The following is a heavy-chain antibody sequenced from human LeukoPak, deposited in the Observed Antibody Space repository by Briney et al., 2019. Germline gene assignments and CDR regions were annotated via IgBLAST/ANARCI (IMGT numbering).Heavy chain of an antibody. CDR1: GGSISSSSSY. CDR2: IYYSGST. CDR3: AGHRFFDWLSPFDY. J-gene: IGHJ4*02. Sequence: PSETLSLTCTVSGGSISSSSSYWGWIRQPPGKGLEWIGGIYYSGSTYYNPSLKSRVTISVDTSKNQFSLKLSSVTAADTAVYYCAGHRFFDWLSPFDYWGQGTLVTVSP. V-gene: IGHV4-39*01. D-gene: IGHD3-9*01.